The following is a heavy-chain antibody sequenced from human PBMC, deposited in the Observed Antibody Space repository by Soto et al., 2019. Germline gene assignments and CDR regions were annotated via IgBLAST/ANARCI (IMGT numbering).Heavy chain of an antibody. D-gene: IGHD5-12*01. CDR1: GYTFTSYY. Sequence: QVQLVQSGAEVKKPGASVKVSCKASGYTFTSYYMHWVRQAPGQGLEWMGIINPSGGSTSYAQKFQGRVTMTRDTSTSTVYVELSSLRSEDTAVYYCARDHLWIYHAFDIWGQGTMVTVSS. CDR3: ARDHLWIYHAFDI. V-gene: IGHV1-46*03. CDR2: INPSGGST. J-gene: IGHJ3*02.